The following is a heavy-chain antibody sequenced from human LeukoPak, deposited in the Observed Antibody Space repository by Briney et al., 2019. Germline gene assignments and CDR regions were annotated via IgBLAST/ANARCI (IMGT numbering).Heavy chain of an antibody. Sequence: GGSLRLSCAASGFTFSSYAMSWVRQAPGKGLEWVSAISGSGGSTYYADSVKGRFTISRDNSKNTLYLQMNSLRVEDTAVYCCAKSPYYYGSGSLIGRHYYYMDVWGKGTTVTVSS. CDR2: ISGSGGST. CDR3: AKSPYYYGSGSLIGRHYYYMDV. CDR1: GFTFSSYA. V-gene: IGHV3-23*01. D-gene: IGHD3-10*01. J-gene: IGHJ6*03.